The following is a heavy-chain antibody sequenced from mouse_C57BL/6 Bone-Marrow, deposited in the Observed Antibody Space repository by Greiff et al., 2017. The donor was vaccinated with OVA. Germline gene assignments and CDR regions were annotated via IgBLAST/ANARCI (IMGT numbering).Heavy chain of an antibody. J-gene: IGHJ3*01. V-gene: IGHV5-9-1*02. CDR1: GFTFSSYA. CDR3: TRGGLGYGSSYEAY. Sequence: EVQLKESGEGLVKPGGSLKLSCAASGFTFSSYAMSWVRQTPEKRLEWVAYISSGGDYIYYADTVKGRFTISRDNARNTLYLQMSSLKSEDTAMYYCTRGGLGYGSSYEAYWGQGTLVTVSA. D-gene: IGHD1-1*01. CDR2: ISSGGDYI.